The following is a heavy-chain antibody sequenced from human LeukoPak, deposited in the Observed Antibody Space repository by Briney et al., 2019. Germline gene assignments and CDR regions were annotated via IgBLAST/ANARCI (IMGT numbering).Heavy chain of an antibody. CDR1: GGSISSYY. CDR2: IYYSGST. D-gene: IGHD3-22*01. V-gene: IGHV4-59*01. Sequence: PSETLSLTCTVSGGSISSYYWSWIRQPPGKGLEWIGYIYYSGSTNYNPSLKSRVTISVDTSKNQFSLKLSSVTAADTAVYYCARDRMYYYDSRGAFDIWGQGTMVTVSS. CDR3: ARDRMYYYDSRGAFDI. J-gene: IGHJ3*02.